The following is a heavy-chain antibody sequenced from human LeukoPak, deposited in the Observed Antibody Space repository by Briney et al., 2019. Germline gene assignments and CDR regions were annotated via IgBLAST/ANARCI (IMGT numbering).Heavy chain of an antibody. CDR1: GYTFTSYD. J-gene: IGHJ5*02. D-gene: IGHD5-12*01. CDR3: ARAEFDIGWFDP. V-gene: IGHV1-8*03. CDR2: MNPNSDNT. Sequence: ASVKVSCKASGYTFTSYDINWVRQATGQGLEWMGWMNPNSDNTGYAQKFQGRVTITRNTSISTAYMELSSLRSEDTAVYYCARAEFDIGWFDPWGQGTLVTVSS.